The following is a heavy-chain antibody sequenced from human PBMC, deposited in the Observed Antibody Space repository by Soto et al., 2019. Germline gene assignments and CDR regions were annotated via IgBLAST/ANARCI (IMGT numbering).Heavy chain of an antibody. D-gene: IGHD3-3*01. CDR2: IYYSGST. V-gene: IGHV4-59*06. CDR3: GRCWSASRQGFDP. CDR1: GGSISSYY. J-gene: IGHJ5*02. Sequence: SETLSLTCTVSGGSISSYYWSWIRQPPGKGLEWIGYIYYSGSTYYNPSLKSRVTISVDTSKNQFSLKLSSVTAADTAVYYCGRCWSASRQGFDPWGQGTLVTVSS.